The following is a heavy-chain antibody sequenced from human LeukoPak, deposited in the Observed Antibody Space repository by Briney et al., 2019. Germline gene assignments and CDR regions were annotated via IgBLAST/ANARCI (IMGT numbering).Heavy chain of an antibody. J-gene: IGHJ4*02. V-gene: IGHV4-31*03. CDR1: GGSISSGGYY. CDR3: ARVSYEDYYLFDY. Sequence: SETLSLTCTVSGGSISSGGYYWSWIRQHPGKGLEWIGYIYYSGSTYYNPSLKSRVTISVDTSKNQFSLKLSSVTAADTAVYYCARVSYEDYYLFDYWGQGTLVTVSS. D-gene: IGHD3-22*01. CDR2: IYYSGST.